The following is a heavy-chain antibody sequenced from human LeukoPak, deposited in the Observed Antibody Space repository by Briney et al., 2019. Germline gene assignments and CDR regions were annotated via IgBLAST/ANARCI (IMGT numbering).Heavy chain of an antibody. CDR1: GFTFSSYA. V-gene: IGHV3-23*01. CDR3: AKDRADMNYYDSSGSFDY. CDR2: ISGSGGST. J-gene: IGHJ4*02. Sequence: GRSLRLSCAASGFTFSSYAMSWVRQAPGKGLEWVSAISGSGGSTYYADSVKGRFTISRDNSKNTLYLQMNSLRAEDTAVYYCAKDRADMNYYDSSGSFDYWGQGTLVTVSS. D-gene: IGHD3-22*01.